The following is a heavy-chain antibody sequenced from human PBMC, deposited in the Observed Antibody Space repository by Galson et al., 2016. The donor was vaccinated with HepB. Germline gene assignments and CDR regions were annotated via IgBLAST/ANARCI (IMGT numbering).Heavy chain of an antibody. Sequence: SCAGSGFTFSTYALNWVRQAPGRGLEWVSVISASGAYTYYADSVKGRFSISRDNSKNTLFLQMSSLRADDTAVYYCAKYRNPLPVSTPDDAYDIWGQRTMVTVSS. J-gene: IGHJ3*02. CDR3: AKYRNPLPVSTPDDAYDI. D-gene: IGHD4-23*01. V-gene: IGHV3-23*01. CDR1: GFTFSTYA. CDR2: ISASGAYT.